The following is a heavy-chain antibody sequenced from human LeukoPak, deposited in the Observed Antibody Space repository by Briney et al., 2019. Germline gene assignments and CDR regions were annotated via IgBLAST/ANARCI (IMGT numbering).Heavy chain of an antibody. V-gene: IGHV4-34*01. CDR2: IYYSGST. D-gene: IGHD3-3*01. J-gene: IGHJ6*03. CDR3: ASGISYDFWSGYSRLYYMDV. Sequence: SETLSLTCAVYGGSFSGYYWSWIRQPPGKGLEWIGSIYYSGSTYYNPSLKSRVTISVDTSKNQFSLKLSSVTAADTAVYYCASGISYDFWSGYSRLYYMDVWGKGTTVTVSS. CDR1: GGSFSGYY.